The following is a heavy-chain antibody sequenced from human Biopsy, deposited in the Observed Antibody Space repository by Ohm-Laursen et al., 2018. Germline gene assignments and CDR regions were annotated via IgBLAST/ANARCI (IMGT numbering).Heavy chain of an antibody. Sequence: SVKVSCKASGYTFTTYGITWVRQAPGQGLEWLGGNIPILGTGNYAQKFQDRVTVAADTSTSTATMELRSLRSDDTAVYYCATKLTGYFHHWGQGTLVIVSS. V-gene: IGHV1-69*06. CDR3: ATKLTGYFHH. CDR1: GYTFTTYG. CDR2: NIPILGTG. D-gene: IGHD3-9*01. J-gene: IGHJ1*01.